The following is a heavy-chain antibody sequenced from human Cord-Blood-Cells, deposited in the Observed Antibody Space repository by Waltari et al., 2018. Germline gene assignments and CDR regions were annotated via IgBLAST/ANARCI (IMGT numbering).Heavy chain of an antibody. V-gene: IGHV4-59*01. CDR1: GGSIRSYY. D-gene: IGHD6-6*01. CDR2: IYYSGST. J-gene: IGHJ3*02. CDR3: ASLYSSSDAFDI. Sequence: QVQLQESGPGLVKPSETLSLTCTVSGGSIRSYYWSWIRQPPGKGLEWIGYIYYSGSTNYNPSLKSRVTISVDTSKNQFSLKLSSVTAADTAVYYCASLYSSSDAFDIWGQGTMVTVSS.